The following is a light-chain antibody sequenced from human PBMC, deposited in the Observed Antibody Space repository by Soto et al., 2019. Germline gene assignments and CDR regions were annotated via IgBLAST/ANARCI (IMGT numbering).Light chain of an antibody. J-gene: IGKJ4*01. CDR1: QSVSSY. Sequence: EIVLTQSPATLSLSPGERATLSCRASQSVSSYLAWYQQKPGQPPRLLIYDASNRATGIPARFSGSGSGTDFTLTISSLEPEDFAVYYWQQRSNWPALTFGGGTKVEIK. CDR2: DAS. V-gene: IGKV3-11*01. CDR3: QQRSNWPALT.